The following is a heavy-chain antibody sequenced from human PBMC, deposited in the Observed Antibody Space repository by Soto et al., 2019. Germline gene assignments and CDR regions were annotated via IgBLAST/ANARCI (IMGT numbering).Heavy chain of an antibody. D-gene: IGHD3-3*01. CDR1: GYSFTSYW. J-gene: IGHJ4*02. CDR2: IYPGDSDT. V-gene: IGHV5-51*01. Sequence: PGESLKISCKGSGYSFTSYWIGWVRQMPGKGLEWMGIIYPGDSDTRYSPSFQGQVTISADKSISTAYLQWSSLKASDTAMYYCARARIDYDFWSGLKGYFDYWGQGTLVTVSS. CDR3: ARARIDYDFWSGLKGYFDY.